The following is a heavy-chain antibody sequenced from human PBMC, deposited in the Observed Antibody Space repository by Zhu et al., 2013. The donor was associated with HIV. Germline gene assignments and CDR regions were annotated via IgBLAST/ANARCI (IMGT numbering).Heavy chain of an antibody. J-gene: IGHJ6*01. D-gene: IGHD1-26*01. CDR1: GYTFTSFY. V-gene: IGHV1-46*03. CDR2: INPSGGST. CDR3: ARDLSQLVGGGTYGMDV. Sequence: QVQLVQSGAEVKKPGASVKVSCKASGYTFTSFYMHWVRQAPGQGLEWMGIINPSGGSTSYAQKLPRARVTTDHGTTSTSTVYMELSSLRSEDTAVYYCARDLSQLVGGGTYGMDVWGPRDHGHRLL.